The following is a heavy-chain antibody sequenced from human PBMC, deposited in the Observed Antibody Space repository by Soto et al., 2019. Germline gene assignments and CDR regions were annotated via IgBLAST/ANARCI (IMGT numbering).Heavy chain of an antibody. D-gene: IGHD1-26*01. CDR1: GFSFSSYE. CDR2: ISSSGSDT. V-gene: IGHV3-48*03. Sequence: PGGSLRLSCAGSGFSFSSYEMNWVRQAPGKGLEWVSYISSSGSDTYYADSVKARFTISRDNAQNLHYLQMNRLRAEDTAVYYCASLSGSYGFDPWGQGTLVTVSS. J-gene: IGHJ5*02. CDR3: ASLSGSYGFDP.